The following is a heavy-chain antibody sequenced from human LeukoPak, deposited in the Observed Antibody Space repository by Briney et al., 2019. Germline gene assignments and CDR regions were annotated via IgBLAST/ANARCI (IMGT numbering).Heavy chain of an antibody. J-gene: IGHJ6*02. CDR2: MNPNSGNT. Sequence: VASVKVSCTASGYTFTNYDINWVRQATGQGLEWMGWMNPNSGNTGYAQKFQGRVTMTRNTSISTAYMELSSLRSEDTAVYYCARVTPPRITIFGVVQYYYYYYGMDVWGQGTTVTVSS. V-gene: IGHV1-8*01. CDR3: ARVTPPRITIFGVVQYYYYYYGMDV. CDR1: GYTFTNYD. D-gene: IGHD3-3*01.